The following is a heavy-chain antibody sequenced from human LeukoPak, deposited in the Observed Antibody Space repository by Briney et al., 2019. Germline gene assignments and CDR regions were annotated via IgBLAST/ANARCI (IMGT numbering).Heavy chain of an antibody. D-gene: IGHD2-2*01. CDR2: ISGSGDST. V-gene: IGHV3-23*01. CDR3: AKAISRDWFDP. CDR1: GFTFSSYA. J-gene: IGHJ5*02. Sequence: GGSLRLSCAASGFTFSSYAMTWVRQAPGKGLEWVSAISGSGDSTYYADSVKGRFTISRDNSKNTLYLQMNSLRAEDTAVYYCAKAISRDWFDPWGQGTLVTVSS.